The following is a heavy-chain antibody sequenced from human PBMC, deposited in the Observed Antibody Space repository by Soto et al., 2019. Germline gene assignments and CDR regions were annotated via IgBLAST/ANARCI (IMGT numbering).Heavy chain of an antibody. CDR2: IIPIFGTA. J-gene: IGHJ3*02. V-gene: IGHV1-69*13. CDR1: GYTFTSYG. D-gene: IGHD1-1*01. Sequence: QVQLVQSGAEVKKPGASVKVSCKASGYTFTSYGISWVRQAPGQGLEWMGGIIPIFGTANYAQKFQGRVTITADESTSTAYMELSSLRSEDTAVYYCARALNDRIGIDAFDIWGQGTMVTVSS. CDR3: ARALNDRIGIDAFDI.